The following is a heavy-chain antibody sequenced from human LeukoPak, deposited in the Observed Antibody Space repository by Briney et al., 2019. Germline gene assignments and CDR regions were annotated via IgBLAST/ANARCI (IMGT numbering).Heavy chain of an antibody. CDR3: AKDSASRTLGWFDP. CDR2: ISGSGGST. J-gene: IGHJ5*02. Sequence: GGSLRLSCAASGFTFGSYAMSWVRQAPGKGLEWVSAISGSGGSTYYADSVKGRFTISRDNSKNTLYLQMNSLRAEDTAVYYCAKDSASRTLGWFDPWVQGTLVTVSS. V-gene: IGHV3-23*01. CDR1: GFTFGSYA. D-gene: IGHD2/OR15-2a*01.